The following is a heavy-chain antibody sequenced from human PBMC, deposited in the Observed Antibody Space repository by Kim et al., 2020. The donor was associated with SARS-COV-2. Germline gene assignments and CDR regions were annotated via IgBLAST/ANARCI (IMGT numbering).Heavy chain of an antibody. CDR1: GYTFTSYY. Sequence: ASVKVSCKASGYTFTSYYMHWVRQAPGQGLEWMGIINPSGGSTSYAQKFQGRVTMTRDTSTSTVYMELSSLRSEDTAVYYCARDPYCGGDCYAFDYWGQGTLVTVSS. V-gene: IGHV1-46*01. CDR2: INPSGGST. J-gene: IGHJ4*02. CDR3: ARDPYCGGDCYAFDY. D-gene: IGHD2-21*02.